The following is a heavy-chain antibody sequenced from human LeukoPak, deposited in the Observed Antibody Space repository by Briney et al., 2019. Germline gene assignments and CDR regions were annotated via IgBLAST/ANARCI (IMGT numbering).Heavy chain of an antibody. V-gene: IGHV3-9*02. J-gene: IGHJ4*02. Sequence: GGSLRLSCAASGFTSDDYGKHWVRQVPGKGLEWVSGVLWRSGSVGYADSVKGRFTISRDKAKNSLYLQMNSLRAEDTALYYCAKDSSYRYSSSSHFDYWGQGTLVTVSS. CDR3: AKDSSYRYSSSSHFDY. CDR1: GFTSDDYG. D-gene: IGHD6-13*01. CDR2: VLWRSGSV.